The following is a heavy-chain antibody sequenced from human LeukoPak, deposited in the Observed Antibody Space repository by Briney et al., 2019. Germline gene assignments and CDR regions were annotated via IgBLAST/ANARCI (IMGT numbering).Heavy chain of an antibody. CDR3: ARESIDSGSYIPSFDY. D-gene: IGHD1-26*01. V-gene: IGHV7-4-1*02. CDR2: INTNTGNP. CDR1: GYTFTSYY. Sequence: ASVKVSCKASGYTFTSYYMHWVRQAPGQGLEWIGWINTNTGNPTYAQGFTGRFVFSLDTSVSTAYLQISSLKAEDTAVYYCARESIDSGSYIPSFDYWGQGTLVTVPS. J-gene: IGHJ4*02.